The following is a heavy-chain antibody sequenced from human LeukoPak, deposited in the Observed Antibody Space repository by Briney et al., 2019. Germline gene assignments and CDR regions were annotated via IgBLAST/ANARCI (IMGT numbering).Heavy chain of an antibody. CDR3: ARVGSGYDLAVGDYYYYYMDV. Sequence: ASVKVSCKASGYTFTSYGISWVRQAPGQGLEWMGWISAYNGNTNYAQKLQGRVTMTTHTSTSTAYMELRSLRSDDTSVYYCARVGSGYDLAVGDYYYYYMDVWGKGTTVTVSS. J-gene: IGHJ6*03. CDR2: ISAYNGNT. CDR1: GYTFTSYG. V-gene: IGHV1-18*01. D-gene: IGHD5-12*01.